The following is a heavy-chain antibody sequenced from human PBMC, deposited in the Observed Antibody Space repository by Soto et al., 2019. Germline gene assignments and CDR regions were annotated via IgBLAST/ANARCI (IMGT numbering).Heavy chain of an antibody. CDR3: ARVGPEQWLVD. J-gene: IGHJ4*02. Sequence: QVQLQQWGAGLLKPSETLSLTCAVYGGSFSGHYWSWIRQPPGKGLEWIGEINHSGSTNYNPSLKSRVTISVDTSKNQFSLKLSSVTAADTAVYYCARVGPEQWLVDWGQGTLVTVSS. V-gene: IGHV4-34*01. CDR1: GGSFSGHY. CDR2: INHSGST. D-gene: IGHD6-19*01.